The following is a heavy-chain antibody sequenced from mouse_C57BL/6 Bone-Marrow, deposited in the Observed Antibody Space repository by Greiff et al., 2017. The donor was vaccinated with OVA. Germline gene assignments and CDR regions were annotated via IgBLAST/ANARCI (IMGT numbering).Heavy chain of an antibody. CDR1: GFTFSSYT. Sequence: EVKLMESGGGLVKPGGSLKLSCAASGFTFSSYTMSWVRQTPEKRLEWVATISGGGGNTYYPDSVKGRFTISRDNAKNTLYLQMSSLRSEDTALYYCARLQRSFDYWGQGTTLTVSS. CDR2: ISGGGGNT. V-gene: IGHV5-9*01. J-gene: IGHJ2*01. CDR3: ARLQRSFDY.